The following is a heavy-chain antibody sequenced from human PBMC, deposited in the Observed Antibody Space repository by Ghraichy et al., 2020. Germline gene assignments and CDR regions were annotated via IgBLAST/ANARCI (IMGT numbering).Heavy chain of an antibody. V-gene: IGHV4-39*01. CDR3: GRHVEYTIFYGMDV. Sequence: SETLSLTCTVSGGSISSNNYYWGWIRQSPGKGLEWIGSMYYSGSTYYNPSLKSRVTIFVDSSKNQFSLRLSSVTAADTAIYYCGRHVEYTIFYGMDVWGQGTTVTVSS. CDR1: GGSISSNNYY. J-gene: IGHJ6*02. CDR2: MYYSGST. D-gene: IGHD3-9*01.